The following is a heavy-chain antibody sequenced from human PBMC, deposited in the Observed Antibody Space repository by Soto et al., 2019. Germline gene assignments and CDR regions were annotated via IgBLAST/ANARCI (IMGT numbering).Heavy chain of an antibody. CDR1: GYTFTGYY. J-gene: IGHJ5*02. CDR2: INPNSGGT. D-gene: IGHD4-17*01. CDR3: ARATTVTTKRSNWFDP. V-gene: IGHV1-2*04. Sequence: ASVKVPCKASGYTFTGYYMHWVRQAPGQGLEWMGWINPNSGGTNYAQKFQGWVTMTRDTSISTAYMELSRLRSDDTAVYYCARATTVTTKRSNWFDPWGQGTLVTVSS.